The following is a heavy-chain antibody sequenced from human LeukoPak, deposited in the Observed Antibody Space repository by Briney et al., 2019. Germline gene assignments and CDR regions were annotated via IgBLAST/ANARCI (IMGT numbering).Heavy chain of an antibody. Sequence: GGSPRLSCAASGFSFSSYWMHWVRQAPGKGLVWVSRINSDGSSTIYADSVKGRFTISRDNAKNTLYLQMNSLRAEDTALYYCTRGYVGIDYWGQGTLVTVSS. CDR2: INSDGSST. CDR1: GFSFSSYW. V-gene: IGHV3-74*01. D-gene: IGHD5-12*01. CDR3: TRGYVGIDY. J-gene: IGHJ4*02.